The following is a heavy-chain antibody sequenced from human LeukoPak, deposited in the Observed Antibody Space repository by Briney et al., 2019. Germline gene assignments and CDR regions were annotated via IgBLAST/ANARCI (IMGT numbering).Heavy chain of an antibody. CDR3: ARGWNTTPRSGFDI. CDR1: EFTISRYW. Sequence: GGSLRLSGAASEFTISRYWMHWVRQAPGKGLVWVSNINNDGSITTYADSVKGRFTISRDNVKNTLFLQMNSLGAEDTALYYCARGWNTTPRSGFDIWGLGTMVTVSS. J-gene: IGHJ3*02. D-gene: IGHD1/OR15-1a*01. CDR2: INNDGSIT. V-gene: IGHV3-74*01.